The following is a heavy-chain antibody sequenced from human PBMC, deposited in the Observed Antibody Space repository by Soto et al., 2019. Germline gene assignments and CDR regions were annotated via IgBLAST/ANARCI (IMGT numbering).Heavy chain of an antibody. D-gene: IGHD3-22*01. CDR3: ERGPDYYDSSGYYYLYHGAYYYGKDV. J-gene: IGHJ6*02. Sequence: QVQLVQSGAEVKKPGASVKVSCKASGYTCTRYDINWVRQATGQGLEWMGWMNPNSGNTDDAQKVQGRVTMTRNTSKIPAYVNMSSLRWVDTAVYYCERGPDYYDSSGYYYLYHGAYYYGKDVCGQGTTVTVSS. CDR1: GYTCTRYD. V-gene: IGHV1-8*01. CDR2: MNPNSGNT.